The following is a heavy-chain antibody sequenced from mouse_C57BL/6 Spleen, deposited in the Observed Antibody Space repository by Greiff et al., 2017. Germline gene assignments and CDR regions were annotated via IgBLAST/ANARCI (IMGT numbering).Heavy chain of an antibody. D-gene: IGHD2-3*01. J-gene: IGHJ4*01. CDR1: GYSFTDYN. CDR2: INPNYGTT. Sequence: VQLQQSGPELVKPGASVKISCTASGYSFTDYNMNWVKQSTGKSLEWIGVINPNYGTTSYNQKFKGTSTLTVDQSTSTAYMQLNSLTSEDSAVYYCARSGGYYVDAMDYWGQGTSVTVSS. V-gene: IGHV1-39*01. CDR3: ARSGGYYVDAMDY.